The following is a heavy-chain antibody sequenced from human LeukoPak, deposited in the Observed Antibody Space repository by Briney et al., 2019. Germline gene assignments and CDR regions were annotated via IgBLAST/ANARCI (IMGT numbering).Heavy chain of an antibody. D-gene: IGHD2-2*01. Sequence: GGSLRLSCAASGFTFSSYAMHWVRQAPGKGMEGVAVISYDGSNKYYADSVKGRFTISRDNSKNTLYLQMNSLRAEDTAVYYCARGIGYCSSTSCDNWFDPWGQGTLVTVSS. CDR2: ISYDGSNK. CDR3: ARGIGYCSSTSCDNWFDP. V-gene: IGHV3-30-3*01. CDR1: GFTFSSYA. J-gene: IGHJ5*02.